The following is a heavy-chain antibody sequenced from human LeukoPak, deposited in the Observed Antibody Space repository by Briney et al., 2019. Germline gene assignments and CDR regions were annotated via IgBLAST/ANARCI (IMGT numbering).Heavy chain of an antibody. CDR3: ARDSLDSTGTTGLDY. D-gene: IGHD1-7*01. J-gene: IGHJ4*02. CDR1: GYTFTGYY. CDR2: INPNSGGT. V-gene: IGHV1-2*02. Sequence: ASVKVSCKASGYTFTGYYMHWVRQAPGQGLEWMGWINPNSGGTNYAQKFQGRVTMTRDTSISTAYMELSRLRSDDTAVYYCARDSLDSTGTTGLDYWGQGTLVTVSS.